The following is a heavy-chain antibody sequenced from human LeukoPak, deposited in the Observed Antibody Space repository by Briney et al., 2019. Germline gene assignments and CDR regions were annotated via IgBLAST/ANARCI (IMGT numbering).Heavy chain of an antibody. Sequence: TGGSLRLSCAASGFTFSSYAMSWVRQAPGKGLEYVSGISSNGGSTDYADSVKGRFTISRDNSKNTLYLQMSTLRVEDTAVYYCVSTYYFDSSGYYPFDYWGQGTQVTVSS. D-gene: IGHD3-22*01. CDR1: GFTFSSYA. CDR2: ISSNGGST. CDR3: VSTYYFDSSGYYPFDY. V-gene: IGHV3-64D*09. J-gene: IGHJ4*02.